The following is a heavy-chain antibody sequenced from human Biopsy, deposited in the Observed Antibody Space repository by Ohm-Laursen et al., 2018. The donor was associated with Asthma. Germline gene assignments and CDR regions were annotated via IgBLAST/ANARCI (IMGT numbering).Heavy chain of an antibody. Sequence: SLRLSCTASGFTVSTNGMSWVRQPPGKGLEWVSVIYSGGGTYYADSVQGRFTISRDNSKNTMYLEMNSLRAEDTAVYYCPKDVFPGWEVRRGPDYWGQGTLVTVSA. CDR1: GFTVSTNG. V-gene: IGHV3-53*05. CDR3: PKDVFPGWEVRRGPDY. CDR2: IYSGGGT. D-gene: IGHD1-26*01. J-gene: IGHJ4*02.